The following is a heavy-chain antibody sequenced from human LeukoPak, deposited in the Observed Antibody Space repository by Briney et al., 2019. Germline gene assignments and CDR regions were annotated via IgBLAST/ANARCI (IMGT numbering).Heavy chain of an antibody. Sequence: GGSLRLSCAASGFTFSNYAMHWVRQAPGKGLEYISSISSDGGSTYYADSVKGRFTISRDNSKNTLYLQMGGLRAEDMAVYYCARSNNIVGATYFDYWGQGTLVTVSS. CDR2: ISSDGGST. V-gene: IGHV3-64*02. J-gene: IGHJ4*02. CDR1: GFTFSNYA. CDR3: ARSNNIVGATYFDY. D-gene: IGHD1-26*01.